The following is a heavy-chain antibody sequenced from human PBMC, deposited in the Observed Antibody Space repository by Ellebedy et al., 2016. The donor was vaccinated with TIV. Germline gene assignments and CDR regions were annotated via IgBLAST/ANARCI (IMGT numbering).Heavy chain of an antibody. Sequence: GESLKISCAASGFTFSSYWMSWVRQAPGKGLEWVSIISGDGDNAYYADSVKGRFTISRDNSKNTLYLQMNSLGAEDTALYFCAKSACSYTSCLRLDYWGQGALVTVSS. CDR3: AKSACSYTSCLRLDY. V-gene: IGHV3-23*01. CDR2: ISGDGDNA. J-gene: IGHJ4*02. D-gene: IGHD3-16*02. CDR1: GFTFSSYW.